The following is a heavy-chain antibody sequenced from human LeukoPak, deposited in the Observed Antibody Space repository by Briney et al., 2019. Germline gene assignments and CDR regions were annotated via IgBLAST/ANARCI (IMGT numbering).Heavy chain of an antibody. J-gene: IGHJ4*02. Sequence: GESLKISCKASGCRFTSYWIGWVRQMPGKGLEWMGIIDPSDSETRYTPSFQGHVTISVDKSLTTAYLQWNSLKASDTGMYYCARQTAMGRSGDYWGQGTLVTVSS. CDR2: IDPSDSET. CDR1: GCRFTSYW. CDR3: ARQTAMGRSGDY. D-gene: IGHD5-18*01. V-gene: IGHV5-51*01.